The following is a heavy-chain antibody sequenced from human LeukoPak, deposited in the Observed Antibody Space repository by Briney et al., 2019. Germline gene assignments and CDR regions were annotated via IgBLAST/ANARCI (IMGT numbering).Heavy chain of an antibody. V-gene: IGHV3-66*01. J-gene: IGHJ4*02. Sequence: GGSLRLSCAASGFTVSSNYMSWVRQAPGKGLEWVSVIYSGGSTYYADSVKGRFTISRDNSKNTLHLQMNSLRAEDTAVYYCARAPGISGQQLNYWGQGTLVTVSS. CDR1: GFTVSSNY. D-gene: IGHD6-13*01. CDR3: ARAPGISGQQLNY. CDR2: IYSGGST.